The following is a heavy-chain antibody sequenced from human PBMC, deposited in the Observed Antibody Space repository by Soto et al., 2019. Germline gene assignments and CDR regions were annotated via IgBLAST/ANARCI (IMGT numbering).Heavy chain of an antibody. J-gene: IGHJ4*02. Sequence: PGGSLRLSCAAYGFTFSSYGMTWVRQAPGKGLEWVSFSSATGAGTYYADSVKGRFTISRGNSKNTLYLQMTSLRADDTAVYYCAKDRRAGGNYGFYSDFWGQGALVTVSS. CDR2: SSATGAGT. V-gene: IGHV3-23*01. D-gene: IGHD1-7*01. CDR1: GFTFSSYG. CDR3: AKDRRAGGNYGFYSDF.